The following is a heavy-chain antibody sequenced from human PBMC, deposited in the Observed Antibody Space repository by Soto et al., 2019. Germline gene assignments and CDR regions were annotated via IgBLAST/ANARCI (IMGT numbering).Heavy chain of an antibody. CDR1: GGTFSSYA. CDR2: IIPIFGTA. Sequence: SVKVSCKASGGTFSSYAISWVRQAPGQGLEWMGGIIPIFGTANYAQKFQGRVTITADESTSTAYMELSSLRSEDTAVYYCARWDSSGWLPYYYYYGMDVWGQGTTVTVSS. J-gene: IGHJ6*02. D-gene: IGHD6-19*01. V-gene: IGHV1-69*13. CDR3: ARWDSSGWLPYYYYYGMDV.